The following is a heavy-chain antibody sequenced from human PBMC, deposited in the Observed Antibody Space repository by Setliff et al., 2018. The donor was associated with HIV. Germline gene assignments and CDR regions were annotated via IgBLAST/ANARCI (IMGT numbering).Heavy chain of an antibody. J-gene: IGHJ6*03. V-gene: IGHV3-15*01. Sequence: GGSLRLSCAASGFTFSNAWMSWVRQAPGKGLEWVGRIKSKTDGGTTDYAASVKGRFTVSRDSSKSSVYLQMDSLKTEDTAVYYCGRVGGAAEPYYYFMDVWGKGTTVTVSS. D-gene: IGHD2-15*01. CDR2: IKSKTDGGTT. CDR1: GFTFSNAW. CDR3: GRVGGAAEPYYYFMDV.